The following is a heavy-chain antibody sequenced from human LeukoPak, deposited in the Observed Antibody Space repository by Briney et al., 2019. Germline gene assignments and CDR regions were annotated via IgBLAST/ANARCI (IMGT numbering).Heavy chain of an antibody. V-gene: IGHV1-69*04. Sequence: SVKVSCTASGGTFSSYAISWVRQAPGQGLEWMGRIIPIFGIANYAQKFQGRVTITADKSTSTAYMELSSLRSEDTAVYYCARSPTDSSGYPNPLFDIWGQGTMVTVSS. CDR3: ARSPTDSSGYPNPLFDI. CDR2: IIPIFGIA. D-gene: IGHD3-22*01. J-gene: IGHJ3*02. CDR1: GGTFSSYA.